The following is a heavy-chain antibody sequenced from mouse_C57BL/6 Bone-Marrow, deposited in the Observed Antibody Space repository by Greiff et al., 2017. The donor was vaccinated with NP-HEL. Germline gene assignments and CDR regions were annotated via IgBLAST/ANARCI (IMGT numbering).Heavy chain of an antibody. J-gene: IGHJ4*01. V-gene: IGHV1-5*01. Sequence: EVQLQESGTVLVRPGASVKMSCKTSGYTFTSYWMHWVKQRPGQGLEWIGAIYPGNSDTSYNQKFKGKAKLTAVTSASTAYMELSSLTNQDSAVYYCTMESGSSPYAMDYWGQGTSVTVSS. CDR2: IYPGNSDT. D-gene: IGHD1-1*01. CDR1: GYTFTSYW. CDR3: TMESGSSPYAMDY.